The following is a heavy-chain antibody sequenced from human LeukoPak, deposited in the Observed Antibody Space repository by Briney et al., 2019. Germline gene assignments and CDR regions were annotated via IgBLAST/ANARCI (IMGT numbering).Heavy chain of an antibody. J-gene: IGHJ4*02. D-gene: IGHD5-12*01. V-gene: IGHV3-30*18. CDR2: ISYDGTNK. Sequence: GRSLRLSCAASEFTFSNYGMHWVRQALGKGLEWVAVISYDGTNKYYADSVRGRFTISRDNSNNTLYLQMNSLRAEDTAVYYCAKGYSGPHYWGQGTLVTVSS. CDR3: AKGYSGPHY. CDR1: EFTFSNYG.